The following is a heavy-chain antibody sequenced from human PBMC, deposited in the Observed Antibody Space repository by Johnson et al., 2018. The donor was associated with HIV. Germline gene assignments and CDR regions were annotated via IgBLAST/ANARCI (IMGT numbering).Heavy chain of an antibody. Sequence: MQLVESGGGLVQPGGSLRLSCAASGFTVSSNNMSWVRQAPGKGLEWVSGINWNGGSKRYADSVKGRFTISRDNAKNSLYLQMNSLRAGDPALYYCARTLTMIVVDIKSNNDALDIWGQGTMVTVSS. D-gene: IGHD3-22*01. J-gene: IGHJ3*02. V-gene: IGHV3-20*04. CDR2: INWNGGSK. CDR3: ARTLTMIVVDIKSNNDALDI. CDR1: GFTVSSNN.